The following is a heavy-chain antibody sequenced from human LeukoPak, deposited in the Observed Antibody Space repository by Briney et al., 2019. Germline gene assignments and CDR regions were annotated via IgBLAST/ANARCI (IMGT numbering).Heavy chain of an antibody. CDR1: GFTFDDYA. J-gene: IGHJ4*02. CDR2: ISWNSGSI. Sequence: GGSLRLSCADSGFTFDDYAMHWVRQAPGKGLEWVSGISWNSGSIGYADSVKGRFTISRDNAKNSLYLQMNSLRAEDTALYYCAKSAAGEKDYGDYVYYFDYWGQGTLVTVSS. V-gene: IGHV3-9*01. D-gene: IGHD4-17*01. CDR3: AKSAAGEKDYGDYVYYFDY.